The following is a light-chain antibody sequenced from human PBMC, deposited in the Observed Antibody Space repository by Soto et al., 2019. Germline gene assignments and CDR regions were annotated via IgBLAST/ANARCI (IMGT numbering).Light chain of an antibody. CDR1: QSVSDN. CDR2: GAS. J-gene: IGKJ1*01. Sequence: ETVMTQSPDTLSLSPGERSTLSCRASQSVSDNLAWYQQRPGQGPRLLIYGASTRATGIPARFSGSGSGTDFTLTISSLQPEDFATYYCQQANSFPWTFGQGTKVDIK. V-gene: IGKV3-15*01. CDR3: QQANSFPWT.